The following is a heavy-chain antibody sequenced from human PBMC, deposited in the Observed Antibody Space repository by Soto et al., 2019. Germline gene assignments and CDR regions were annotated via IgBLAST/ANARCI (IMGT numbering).Heavy chain of an antibody. D-gene: IGHD3-10*01. J-gene: IGHJ4*02. CDR2: IYHSGST. V-gene: IGHV4-4*02. CDR1: GGSISSSNW. Sequence: QVQLQESGPGLVKPSGTLSLTCAVSGGSISSSNWWSWVRQPPGKGLEWIGEIYHSGSTNYNPSPKSRVTTSVDKSKNQFSLKLSSVTAADTAVYYCASITMVRGVMYSFFDYWGQGTLVTVSS. CDR3: ASITMVRGVMYSFFDY.